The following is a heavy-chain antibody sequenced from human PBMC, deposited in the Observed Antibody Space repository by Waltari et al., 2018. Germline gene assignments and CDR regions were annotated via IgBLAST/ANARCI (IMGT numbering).Heavy chain of an antibody. D-gene: IGHD6-6*01. CDR2: IIPIFGTA. CDR1: GGTFRSYA. J-gene: IGHJ4*02. V-gene: IGHV1-69*13. Sequence: QVQLVQSGAAVKKPGSSVKVSCKASGGTFRSYAIRWVRQAPGHGLEWMGGIIPIFGTANYAQKFQGRVTITADESTSTAYMELSSLRSEDTAVYYCARAPENIAAHFFHYYFDYWGQGTLVTVSS. CDR3: ARAPENIAAHFFHYYFDY.